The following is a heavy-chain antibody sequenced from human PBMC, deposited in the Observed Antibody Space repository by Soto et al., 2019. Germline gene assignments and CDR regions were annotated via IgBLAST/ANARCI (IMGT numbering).Heavy chain of an antibody. Sequence: SETLSLTCTISGGSISSGGYYWSWIRQHPGKGLEWIGYIYYSGSTYYNPSLKSRVTISVDTSKNQFSLKLSSVTAADTAVYYCARDRRVIAARPGPAFDIWGQGTMVTVSS. J-gene: IGHJ3*02. CDR2: IYYSGST. D-gene: IGHD6-6*01. CDR3: ARDRRVIAARPGPAFDI. CDR1: GGSISSGGYY. V-gene: IGHV4-31*03.